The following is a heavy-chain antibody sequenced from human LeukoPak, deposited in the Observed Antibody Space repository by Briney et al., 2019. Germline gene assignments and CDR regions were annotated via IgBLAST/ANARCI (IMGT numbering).Heavy chain of an antibody. CDR1: GGSISSSSYY. CDR2: IYYSGST. CDR3: ASEHSSGWYLSY. D-gene: IGHD6-19*01. Sequence: SETLSLTCTVSGGSISSSSYYWGWIRQPPGKGLEWIGSIYYSGSTYYNPSLKSRVTISVDTSKNQFSLKLSSVTAADTAVYYCASEHSSGWYLSYWGQGTLVTVSS. V-gene: IGHV4-39*01. J-gene: IGHJ4*02.